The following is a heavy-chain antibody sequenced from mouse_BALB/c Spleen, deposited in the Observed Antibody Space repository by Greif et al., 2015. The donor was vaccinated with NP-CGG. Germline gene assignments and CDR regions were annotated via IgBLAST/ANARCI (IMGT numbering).Heavy chain of an antibody. CDR3: ARGGTYAMDY. Sequence: EVKLMESGAELVKPGASVKLSCTASGFNIKDTYMHWVKQRPEQGLEWIGRIDPANGNTKYDPKFQGKATITADTSSNTAYLQLSSLTSEDTAVYYCARGGTYAMDYWGQGTSVTVSS. CDR1: GFNIKDTY. J-gene: IGHJ4*01. V-gene: IGHV14-3*02. D-gene: IGHD2-14*01. CDR2: IDPANGNT.